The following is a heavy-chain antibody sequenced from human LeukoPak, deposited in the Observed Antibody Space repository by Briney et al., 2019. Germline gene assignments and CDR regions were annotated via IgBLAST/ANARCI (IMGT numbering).Heavy chain of an antibody. CDR2: IYTSGST. V-gene: IGHV4-4*07. CDR3: ARDKSHSSSSVYYYYYMDV. Sequence: PSETLSLTCTVSGGSISSYYWSWIRQPAGKGLEWIGRIYTSGSTNYNPSLKSRVTMSVDTSKNQFSLKLSSVTAADTAVYYCARDKSHSSSSVYYYYYMDVWGKGTTVTVSS. CDR1: GGSISSYY. J-gene: IGHJ6*03. D-gene: IGHD6-13*01.